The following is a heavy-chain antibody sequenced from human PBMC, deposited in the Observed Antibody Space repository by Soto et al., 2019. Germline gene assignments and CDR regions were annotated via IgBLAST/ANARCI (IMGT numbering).Heavy chain of an antibody. D-gene: IGHD3-10*01. J-gene: IGHJ4*02. CDR3: ARGPGDGSGSYYFDY. CDR1: GGSFSGYY. V-gene: IGHV4-34*01. Sequence: SETLSLTCAVYGGSFSGYYWSWIRQPPGKGLEWIGEVNHSGSTNYNPSLKSRVTISVDTSKNQFSLKLSSVTAADTAVYYCARGPGDGSGSYYFDYWGQGTLVT. CDR2: VNHSGST.